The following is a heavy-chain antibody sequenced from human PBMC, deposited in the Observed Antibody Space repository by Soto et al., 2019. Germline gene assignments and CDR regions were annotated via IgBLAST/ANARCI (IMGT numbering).Heavy chain of an antibody. D-gene: IGHD3-16*02. CDR1: GFTFSSYS. CDR2: ISSSSSYI. CDR3: ARAPGLSPNWFDP. J-gene: IGHJ5*02. V-gene: IGHV3-21*01. Sequence: GGSLRLSCAASGFTFSSYSMNWVRQAPGKGLEWVSSISSSSSYIYYADSVKGRFTISRDNAKNSLYLQMNSLRAEDTAVYYCARAPGLSPNWFDPWGQGTLVTVSS.